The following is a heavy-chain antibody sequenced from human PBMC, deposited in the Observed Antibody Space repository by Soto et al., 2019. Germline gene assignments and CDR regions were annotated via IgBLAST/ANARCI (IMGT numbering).Heavy chain of an antibody. Sequence: QVQLVESGGGVVQPGRSLRLSCAASGFTFSSYAMHWVRQAPGKGLEWVAVISYDGSNKYYADSVKGRFTISRDNSKNTLYLQMNSVRAEDTAVYYCARERGYYGVSRWFDYGGQGTLVTVSS. D-gene: IGHD4-17*01. J-gene: IGHJ4*02. CDR2: ISYDGSNK. CDR3: ARERGYYGVSRWFDY. V-gene: IGHV3-30-3*01. CDR1: GFTFSSYA.